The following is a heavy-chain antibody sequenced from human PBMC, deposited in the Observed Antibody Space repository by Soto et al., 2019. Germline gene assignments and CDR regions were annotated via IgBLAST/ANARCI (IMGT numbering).Heavy chain of an antibody. V-gene: IGHV1-18*01. D-gene: IGHD6-19*01. Sequence: QVQLVQSGAEVKKPGASVKVSCKASGYTFTSYGISWVRQAPGQGLEWMGWISAYNGNTNYAQKLQGRVTMTTDTSTSTAYMELRSLRSDDTAVYYCARDGRISRIAVADAIPYYYYYGMDVWGQGTTVTVSS. J-gene: IGHJ6*02. CDR2: ISAYNGNT. CDR3: ARDGRISRIAVADAIPYYYYYGMDV. CDR1: GYTFTSYG.